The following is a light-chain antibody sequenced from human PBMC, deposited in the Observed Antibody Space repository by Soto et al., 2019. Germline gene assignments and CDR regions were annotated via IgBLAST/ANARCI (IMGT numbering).Light chain of an antibody. J-gene: IGLJ3*02. CDR1: SSDVGGYNY. CDR2: VVS. V-gene: IGLV2-14*01. CDR3: SPYTIGDLPYV. Sequence: QSALTQPASVAGSPVQPITISCTGTSSDVGGYNYVSWYQQHPDKAPKLMIYVVSNRPSGVSNHFSGSKSGNTASLTISEPQAEDEEDEDSSPYTIGDLPYVFRTESKLS.